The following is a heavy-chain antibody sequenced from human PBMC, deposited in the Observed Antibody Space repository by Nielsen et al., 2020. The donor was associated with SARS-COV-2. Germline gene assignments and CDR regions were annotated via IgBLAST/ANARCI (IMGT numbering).Heavy chain of an antibody. V-gene: IGHV3-30*03. J-gene: IGHJ4*02. CDR3: AIEEGY. CDR1: GFTFSSYG. Sequence: GESLKISCAASGFTFSSYGMHWVRQAPGKGLEWVAVISYDGSNKYYADSVKGRFTISRDNSKNTLYLQMNSLRAEDTAVYYCAIEEGYWGQGTLVTVSS. CDR2: ISYDGSNK.